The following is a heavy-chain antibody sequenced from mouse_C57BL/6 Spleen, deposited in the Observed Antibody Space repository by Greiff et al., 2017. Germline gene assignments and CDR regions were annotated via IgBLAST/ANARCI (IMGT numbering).Heavy chain of an antibody. D-gene: IGHD1-1*01. CDR3: AREYGSSYKFAY. J-gene: IGHJ3*01. V-gene: IGHV1-54*01. Sequence: VQLQQSGAELVRPGTSVKVSCKASGYAFTNYLIEWVKQRPGQGLEWIGVINPGSGGTNYNEKFKGKATLTADKSSSTAYMLLSSLTAEDSAVYFCAREYGSSYKFAYWGQGTLVTVSA. CDR1: GYAFTNYL. CDR2: INPGSGGT.